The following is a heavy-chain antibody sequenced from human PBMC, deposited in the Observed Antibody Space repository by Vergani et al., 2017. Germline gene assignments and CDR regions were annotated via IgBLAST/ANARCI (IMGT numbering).Heavy chain of an antibody. CDR1: GFTLSSHA. J-gene: IGHJ6*03. CDR3: ARSGYCAHGVCYMTYYYDKDV. CDR2: IWYDGSKE. D-gene: IGHD2-8*01. V-gene: IGHV3-33*01. Sequence: QVQLEESGGGVVQPGRSLRLSCAGSGFTLSSHAMHWVRQAPGKGLEWVAFIWYDGSKEYYADSVKGRFTISRDNSKNTLYLQMNNLRAADTAVYYCARSGYCAHGVCYMTYYYDKDVWGKGTAVTVSS.